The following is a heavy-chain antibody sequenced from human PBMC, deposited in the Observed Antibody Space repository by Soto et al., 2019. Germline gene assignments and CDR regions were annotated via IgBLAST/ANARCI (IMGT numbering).Heavy chain of an antibody. J-gene: IGHJ5*02. D-gene: IGHD5-12*01. V-gene: IGHV1-18*01. Sequence: QVQLVQSGAEVKKPGASVKVSCKASGYTFTTYGISWVRQAPGQGLEWMGWISAYNGNTNYAQKLQGRVTMTTDTSTSTAYMELMSLRSDDTAVYYCTREFSGYDSGYNWFDPWGQGTLVTVSS. CDR1: GYTFTTYG. CDR2: ISAYNGNT. CDR3: TREFSGYDSGYNWFDP.